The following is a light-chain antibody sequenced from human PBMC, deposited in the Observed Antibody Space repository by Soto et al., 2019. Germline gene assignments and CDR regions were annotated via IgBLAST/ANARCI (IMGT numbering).Light chain of an antibody. CDR1: TSDVGAYNY. J-gene: IGLJ1*01. V-gene: IGLV2-8*01. Sequence: QSALTQPPSASGSPGQSVTISCTGTTSDVGAYNYVSWYQQHPGKAPKLIIYEVTKRPSGVPARFSGSKSGNTASLTVSGRQAEDVADYYCTSHAGFNDCYVFGPGTTVTV. CDR2: EVT. CDR3: TSHAGFNDCYV.